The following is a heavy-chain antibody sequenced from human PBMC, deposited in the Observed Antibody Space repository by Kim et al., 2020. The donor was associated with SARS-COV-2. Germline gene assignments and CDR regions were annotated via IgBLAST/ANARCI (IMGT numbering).Heavy chain of an antibody. CDR1: GGSISSSSYY. Sequence: SETLSLTCTVSGGSISSSSYYWGWIRQPPGKGLEWIGSIYYSGSPYYNLSLKSRVIISVDTSKNQFSLKLSSVTAADTAVYYCARHRGYYDILTGYYLTPYFDYWGQGTLVTVSS. CDR2: IYYSGSP. J-gene: IGHJ4*02. CDR3: ARHRGYYDILTGYYLTPYFDY. V-gene: IGHV4-39*01. D-gene: IGHD3-9*01.